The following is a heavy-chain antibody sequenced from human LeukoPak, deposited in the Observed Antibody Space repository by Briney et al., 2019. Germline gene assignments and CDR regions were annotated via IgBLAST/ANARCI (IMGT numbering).Heavy chain of an antibody. D-gene: IGHD1-26*01. Sequence: GGSLRLSCAASGFTFSSYSMNWVRQAPGKWLEWVSYISSGSRTIYYADSVKGRFTMSRDNAKNSLYLQMNSLRAEDTAVYYCARESTSGHRDFDYWGQGALVTVSS. V-gene: IGHV3-48*01. CDR3: ARESTSGHRDFDY. CDR1: GFTFSSYS. J-gene: IGHJ4*02. CDR2: ISSGSRTI.